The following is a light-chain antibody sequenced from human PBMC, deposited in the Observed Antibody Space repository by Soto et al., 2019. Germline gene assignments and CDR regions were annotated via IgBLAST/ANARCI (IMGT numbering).Light chain of an antibody. Sequence: DIQMTQSPSTLSASVGDRVTITCRASQSISTWLAWYQHRPGKAPKLLIYGASTLESGVPSRFSGSGSGTEFTLTISSLQPDDFATYYCQHYNTCPWTFGHGTKVEIK. J-gene: IGKJ1*01. V-gene: IGKV1-5*01. CDR2: GAS. CDR3: QHYNTCPWT. CDR1: QSISTW.